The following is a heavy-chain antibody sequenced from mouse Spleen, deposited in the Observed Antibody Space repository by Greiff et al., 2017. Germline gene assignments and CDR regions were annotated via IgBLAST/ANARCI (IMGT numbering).Heavy chain of an antibody. V-gene: IGHV10-1*01. D-gene: IGHD1-1*01. CDR2: IRSKSNNYAT. CDR1: GFSFNTYA. CDR3: VRLITTVAYAMDY. J-gene: IGHJ4*01. Sequence: EVKVVESGGGLVQPKGSLKLSCAASGFSFNTYAMNWVRQAPGKGLEWVARIRSKSNNYATYYADSVKDRFTISRDDSESMLYLQMNNLKTEDTAMYYCVRLITTVAYAMDYWGQGTSVTVSS.